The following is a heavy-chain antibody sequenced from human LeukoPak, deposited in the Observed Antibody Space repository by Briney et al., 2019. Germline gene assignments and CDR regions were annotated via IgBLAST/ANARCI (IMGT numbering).Heavy chain of an antibody. D-gene: IGHD2-21*02. V-gene: IGHV4-61*01. CDR2: IYYSGST. Sequence: SETLSLTCTVSGVSVSSGSYYWSWIRQPPGKGLEWIGYIYYSGSTNYNPSLKSRVTISVDTSKNQFSLKLSSVTAADTAVYYCAREMCGGDCGEYYYYGMDVWGQGTTVTVSS. J-gene: IGHJ6*02. CDR3: AREMCGGDCGEYYYYGMDV. CDR1: GVSVSSGSYY.